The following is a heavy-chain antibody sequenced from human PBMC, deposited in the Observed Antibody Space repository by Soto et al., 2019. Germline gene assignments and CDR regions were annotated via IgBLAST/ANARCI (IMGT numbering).Heavy chain of an antibody. V-gene: IGHV4-39*01. CDR3: ASLSPEGSILLWFGEP. Sequence: QPQLQESGPGLVKPSETLSLTCTVSGGSISSSSYYWGWIRQPPGKGLEWIGSIYYSGSTYYNPSLKSRVTISVDTSKNQFSLKLSSVTAADTAVYYCASLSPEGSILLWFGEPWGQGTLVTVSS. J-gene: IGHJ4*02. D-gene: IGHD3-10*01. CDR1: GGSISSSSYY. CDR2: IYYSGST.